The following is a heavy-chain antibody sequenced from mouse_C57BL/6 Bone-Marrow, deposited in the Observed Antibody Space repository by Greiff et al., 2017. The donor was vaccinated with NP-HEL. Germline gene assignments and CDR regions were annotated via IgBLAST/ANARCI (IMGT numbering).Heavy chain of an antibody. D-gene: IGHD2-3*01. Sequence: EVQLQQSGPVLVKPGPSVKISCKASGFTFTDYYMHWVKQSHGKSLEWIGLVYPYNGGTSYNQKFKGTATLTVDTSSSPAYMELNRLTPDDSAFYYCAREGDGYLDYWGQGTTLTVSS. CDR3: AREGDGYLDY. CDR2: VYPYNGGT. V-gene: IGHV1-36*01. J-gene: IGHJ2*01. CDR1: GFTFTDYY.